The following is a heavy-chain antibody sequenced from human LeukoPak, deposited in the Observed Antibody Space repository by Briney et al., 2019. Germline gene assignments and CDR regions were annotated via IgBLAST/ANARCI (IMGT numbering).Heavy chain of an antibody. V-gene: IGHV3-23*01. Sequence: GESLKISCAASGFTFRDYSMAWVRQVPGGGLEWVSAISIPTFTLYADPVEGRFIISRDNSKNTLYLQMDNLRAEDTAVYYCVKERDRGVDVADDFDLWGQGTLVTVSS. CDR2: ISIPTFT. D-gene: IGHD6-19*01. CDR3: VKERDRGVDVADDFDL. J-gene: IGHJ4*02. CDR1: GFTFRDYS.